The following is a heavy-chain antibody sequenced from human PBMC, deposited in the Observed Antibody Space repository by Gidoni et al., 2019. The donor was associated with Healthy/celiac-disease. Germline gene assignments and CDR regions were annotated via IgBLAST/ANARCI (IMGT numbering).Heavy chain of an antibody. V-gene: IGHV3-49*05. D-gene: IGHD3-10*01. J-gene: IGHJ4*02. CDR1: GFTFGDYA. Sequence: EVQLVESGGGLVKPGRSLRLSCTASGFTFGDYAMSWFRQAPGKGVGGGGFIRSKAYGGTTEYAASVKGRFTISRDDSKSIAYLQMNSLKTEDTAVYYCTRVRGKAVTDFDYWGQGTLVTVSS. CDR3: TRVRGKAVTDFDY. CDR2: IRSKAYGGTT.